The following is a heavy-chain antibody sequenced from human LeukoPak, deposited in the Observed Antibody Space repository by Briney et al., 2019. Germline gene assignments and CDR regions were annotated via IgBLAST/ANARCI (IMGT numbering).Heavy chain of an antibody. Sequence: GASVKVSCKACGWTFTGYYMHWVRQAPGQGLEWMGWINPNSGGTNYAQKFQGRVTMTRDTSISTAYMELSRLRSDDTAVYYCARGSSDCSSTSCYYDYWGQGTLVTVSS. D-gene: IGHD2-2*01. J-gene: IGHJ4*02. CDR3: ARGSSDCSSTSCYYDY. CDR1: GWTFTGYY. CDR2: INPNSGGT. V-gene: IGHV1-2*02.